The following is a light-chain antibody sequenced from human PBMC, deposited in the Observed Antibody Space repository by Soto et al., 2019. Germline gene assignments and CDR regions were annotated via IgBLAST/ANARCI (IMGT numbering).Light chain of an antibody. Sequence: SPATLSVTKRERATLSCRASQSVRTYLAWYQVKPGQAPRLLIYDASRRASGVPARFSGSGSGTDFTLTISSLEPEDFALYYCQQRNTWPPITFGHGRRLEIK. J-gene: IGKJ5*01. CDR2: DAS. CDR3: QQRNTWPPIT. V-gene: IGKV3-11*01. CDR1: QSVRTY.